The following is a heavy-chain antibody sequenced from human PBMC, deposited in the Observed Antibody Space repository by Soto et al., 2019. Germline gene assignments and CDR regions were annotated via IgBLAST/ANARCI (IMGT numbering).Heavy chain of an antibody. CDR2: ISWDGGST. V-gene: IGHV3-43*01. J-gene: IGHJ6*02. Sequence: GGSLRLSCAASGFTFDDYTMHWVRQAPGKGLEWVSLISWDGGSTYYADSVKGRFTISRDNSKNSLYLQMNSLRTEDTALYYCAKDAYCSGGSCQTHRPPHYYGMDFWGQGTTVTVSS. CDR1: GFTFDDYT. CDR3: AKDAYCSGGSCQTHRPPHYYGMDF. D-gene: IGHD2-15*01.